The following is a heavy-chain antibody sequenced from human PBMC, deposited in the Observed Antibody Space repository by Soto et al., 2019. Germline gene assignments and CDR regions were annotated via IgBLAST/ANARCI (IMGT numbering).Heavy chain of an antibody. CDR1: GYSFTAQF. Sequence: QVQLVQSGAEVKKPGASVRVSCKASGYSFTAQFIHWVRQAPGQGLEWMGWITPNSGNTHLAQKFQGRVSLTRDTSVSTAYIELSSLTSDDTAVYYCARRGYTYGFDYWGQGTLVTVSS. CDR2: ITPNSGNT. J-gene: IGHJ4*02. CDR3: ARRGYTYGFDY. V-gene: IGHV1-2*02. D-gene: IGHD5-18*01.